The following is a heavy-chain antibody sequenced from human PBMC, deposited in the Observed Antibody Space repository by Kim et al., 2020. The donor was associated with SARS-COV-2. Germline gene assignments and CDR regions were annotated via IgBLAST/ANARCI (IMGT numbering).Heavy chain of an antibody. V-gene: IGHV3-23*01. CDR3: AKMVSGELDY. Sequence: GGSLRLSCAASGFAFSSYAMSWVRQAPGKGLEWVSAIISSGGGTYYADSVKGRFTISRDNSNNTLYVQMNSLKADDTAVYYCAKMVSGELDYWGQGTLVTVSS. D-gene: IGHD2-8*01. J-gene: IGHJ4*02. CDR1: GFAFSSYA. CDR2: IISSGGGT.